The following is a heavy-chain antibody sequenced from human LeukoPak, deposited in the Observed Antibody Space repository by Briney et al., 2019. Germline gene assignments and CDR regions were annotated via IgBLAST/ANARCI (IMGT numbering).Heavy chain of an antibody. Sequence: PGGSLRLSCAASGFTVSSNYVSWVRQAPGKGLEWVSVIYSGGSTYYADSVKGRFTISRDNSKNTLYLQMNSLRAEDTAVYYCARDGVVAATKSDYWGQGTLVTVSS. CDR3: ARDGVVAATKSDY. V-gene: IGHV3-66*01. CDR1: GFTVSSNY. CDR2: IYSGGST. D-gene: IGHD2-15*01. J-gene: IGHJ4*02.